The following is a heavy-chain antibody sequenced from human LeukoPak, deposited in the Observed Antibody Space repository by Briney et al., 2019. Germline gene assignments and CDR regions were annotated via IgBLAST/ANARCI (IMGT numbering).Heavy chain of an antibody. J-gene: IGHJ6*02. V-gene: IGHV1-69*04. D-gene: IGHD2-2*01. Sequence: SVKVSCKASRGTFSSYAISWVRQAPGQGLEWMGKIIPILGIANYAQKFQGRVTITADKPTSTAYMELSSLRSEDTAVYYCARDSIVVVPAATNYGMDVWGQGTTVTVSS. CDR2: IIPILGIA. CDR1: RGTFSSYA. CDR3: ARDSIVVVPAATNYGMDV.